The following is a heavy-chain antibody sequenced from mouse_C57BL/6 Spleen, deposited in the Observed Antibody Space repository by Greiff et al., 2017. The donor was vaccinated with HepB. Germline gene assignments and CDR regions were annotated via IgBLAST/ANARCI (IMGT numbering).Heavy chain of an antibody. J-gene: IGHJ3*01. Sequence: VKLMESGPGLVQPSQSLSITCTVSGFSLTSYGVHWVRQSPGKGLEWLGVIWRGGSTDYNAAFMSRLSITKDNSKSQVFFKMNSLQADDTAIYYCAKGGGNYKGFAYWGQGTLVTVSA. CDR3: AKGGGNYKGFAY. CDR1: GFSLTSYG. V-gene: IGHV2-5*01. CDR2: IWRGGST. D-gene: IGHD2-1*01.